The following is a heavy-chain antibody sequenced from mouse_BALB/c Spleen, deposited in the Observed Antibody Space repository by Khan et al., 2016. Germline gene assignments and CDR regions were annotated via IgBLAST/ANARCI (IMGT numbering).Heavy chain of an antibody. J-gene: IGHJ4*01. Sequence: EVQLQESGPGLVKPSQSLSLTCTVTCYSITSNYAWNWIRQFPGKKLEWLAYITYSGSTGYNPSLISRLSITRDTSRNQFFLQLNSVTTDDTATYYCARDGLYGFYAIDYWGQGTSVTVSS. CDR2: ITYSGST. CDR3: ARDGLYGFYAIDY. D-gene: IGHD1-1*02. CDR1: CYSITSNYA. V-gene: IGHV3-2*02.